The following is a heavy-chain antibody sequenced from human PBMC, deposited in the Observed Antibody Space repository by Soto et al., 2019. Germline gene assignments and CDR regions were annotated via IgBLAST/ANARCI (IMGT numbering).Heavy chain of an antibody. CDR1: GFTFSSYG. Sequence: GGSLRLSCAASGFTFSSYGMHWVRQAPGKGLEWVAVIWYDGSNKYYADSVKGRFTISRDNSKNTLYLQMNSLRAEDTAVYYCAGSIAVAGVPRWELRAAQWTFDPWGQGTLVTVSS. CDR2: IWYDGSNK. V-gene: IGHV3-33*01. J-gene: IGHJ5*02. CDR3: AGSIAVAGVPRWELRAAQWTFDP. D-gene: IGHD6-19*01.